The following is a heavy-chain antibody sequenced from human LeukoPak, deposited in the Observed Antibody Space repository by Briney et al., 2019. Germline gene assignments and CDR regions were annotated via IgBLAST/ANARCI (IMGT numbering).Heavy chain of an antibody. D-gene: IGHD3-16*02. Sequence: PSETLSLTCAVYGGSFSGYYWSWIRQPPGKGLEWIGEINHSGSTNYNPSLKSRVTISVDTSKNQFSLKLSSVTAADTAVYYCARAGFNVWGSYRYDYWGQETLVTVSS. CDR2: INHSGST. CDR1: GGSFSGYY. V-gene: IGHV4-34*01. J-gene: IGHJ4*02. CDR3: ARAGFNVWGSYRYDY.